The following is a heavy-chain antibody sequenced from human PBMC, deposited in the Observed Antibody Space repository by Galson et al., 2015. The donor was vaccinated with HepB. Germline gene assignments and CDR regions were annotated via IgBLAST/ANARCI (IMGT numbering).Heavy chain of an antibody. CDR1: GFTFSSYW. D-gene: IGHD3-16*02. J-gene: IGHJ3*02. V-gene: IGHV3-7*01. Sequence: SLRLSCAASGFTFSSYWMSWVRQAPGKGLEWVANIKQDGSEKYYVDSVKGRFTISRDNAKNSLYLQMNSLRAEDTAVYYCARDSSRLVYDYIWGSYRPDAFDIWGQGTMVTVSS. CDR3: ARDSSRLVYDYIWGSYRPDAFDI. CDR2: IKQDGSEK.